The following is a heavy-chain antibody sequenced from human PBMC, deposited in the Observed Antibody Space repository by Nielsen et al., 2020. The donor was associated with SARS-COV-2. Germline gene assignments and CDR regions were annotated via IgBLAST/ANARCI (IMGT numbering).Heavy chain of an antibody. CDR3: AKDRYCYDSSGYYYSPYYYYGMDV. D-gene: IGHD3-22*01. Sequence: WIRQPPGKGLEWVAVISYDGSNKYYADSVKGRFTISRDNSKNTLYLQMNSLRAEDTAVYYCAKDRYCYDSSGYYYSPYYYYGMDVWGQGTTVTVSS. J-gene: IGHJ6*02. V-gene: IGHV3-30*18. CDR2: ISYDGSNK.